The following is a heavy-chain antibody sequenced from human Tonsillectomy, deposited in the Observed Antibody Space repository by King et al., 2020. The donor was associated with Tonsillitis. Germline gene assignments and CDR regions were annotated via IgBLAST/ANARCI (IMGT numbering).Heavy chain of an antibody. J-gene: IGHJ4*02. V-gene: IGHV1-2*04. CDR3: ASGRMAAADTGLFDY. CDR2: INPNSGGT. D-gene: IGHD6-13*01. CDR1: GYTFTDYY. Sequence: QLVQSGTEVKKPGASVKVSCKASGYTFTDYYMHWVRQAPGQGLEWMGWINPNSGGTNYAQKFQGWVTITRDTSISTAYMELSRLTSDDTAVYYCASGRMAAADTGLFDYWGQGTLVIVSS.